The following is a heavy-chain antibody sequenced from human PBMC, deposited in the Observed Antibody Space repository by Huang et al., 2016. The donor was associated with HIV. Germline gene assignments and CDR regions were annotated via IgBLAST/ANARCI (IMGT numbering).Heavy chain of an antibody. CDR2: SIPIFGTT. D-gene: IGHD5-18*01. V-gene: IGHV1-69*13. Sequence: VQLIQSGAEVKKTGSSVRVSCRDSEGTFSSYSIGWMRQSPGQGLEWMGGSIPIFGTTTYAQIFQGRVSIAADESTSTAYMDLNSLRSEDTAVYYCARAALVNNQYFDYWGQGTLVTVSS. J-gene: IGHJ4*02. CDR1: EGTFSSYS. CDR3: ARAALVNNQYFDY.